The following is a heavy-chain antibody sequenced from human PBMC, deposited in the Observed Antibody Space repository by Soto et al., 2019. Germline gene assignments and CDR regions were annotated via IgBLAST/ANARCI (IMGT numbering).Heavy chain of an antibody. CDR1: GGSISSSSYY. J-gene: IGHJ5*02. Sequence: QLQLQESGPGLVKPSETLSLTCTVSGGSISSSSYYWGWIRQPPGKGLEWIGSIYYSGSTYYNPSRKSRVTISVDTSKNQFSLKLSSVTAADTAVYYCARQDIVVVPAARAPNWFDPWGQGTLVTVSS. CDR2: IYYSGST. D-gene: IGHD2-2*01. CDR3: ARQDIVVVPAARAPNWFDP. V-gene: IGHV4-39*01.